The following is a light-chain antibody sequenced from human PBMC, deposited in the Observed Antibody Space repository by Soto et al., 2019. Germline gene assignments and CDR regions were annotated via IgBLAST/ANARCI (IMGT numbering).Light chain of an antibody. CDR2: DVS. Sequence: QSVLTQPASVYGSPGQSITISCTGTSSDVGGYNYVSWYQQHPGKAPKLMIYDVSNRPSGVSNRFSGSKSGNTASLTISGLQAEDEADYYCSSYTISSTPVVFGGGTKLTVL. CDR3: SSYTISSTPVV. J-gene: IGLJ2*01. V-gene: IGLV2-14*01. CDR1: SSDVGGYNY.